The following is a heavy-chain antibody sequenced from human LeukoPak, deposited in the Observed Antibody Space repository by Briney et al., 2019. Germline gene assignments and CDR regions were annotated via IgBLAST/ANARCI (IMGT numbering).Heavy chain of an antibody. D-gene: IGHD3-22*01. CDR3: ARDSIGHKPYAFDI. CDR1: GFTFSCYW. V-gene: IGHV3-7*01. CDR2: IKQDGSEK. J-gene: IGHJ3*02. Sequence: GGSLRLSCAASGFTFSCYWMSWVRQAAGKGLEWVANIKQDGSEKYYVDSVKSRVTISGDNAKNSMYLQMNSLRAEDTAVYYCARDSIGHKPYAFDIWGQGTMVTVSS.